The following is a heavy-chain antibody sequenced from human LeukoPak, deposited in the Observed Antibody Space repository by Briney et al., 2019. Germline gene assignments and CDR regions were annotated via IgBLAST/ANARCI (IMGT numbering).Heavy chain of an antibody. Sequence: SETLSLTCTVSGGSISSYYWSWIRQPPGKGLEWIGYIYYSGSTNYNPSLKSRVTISVDTSKNQFSLKLSSVTAADTAVYYCARFDDYVWGSYRQVDPGPRSGYFDYWGQGTLVTVSS. CDR3: ARFDDYVWGSYRQVDPGPRSGYFDY. CDR1: GGSISSYY. V-gene: IGHV4-59*08. J-gene: IGHJ4*02. CDR2: IYYSGST. D-gene: IGHD3-16*02.